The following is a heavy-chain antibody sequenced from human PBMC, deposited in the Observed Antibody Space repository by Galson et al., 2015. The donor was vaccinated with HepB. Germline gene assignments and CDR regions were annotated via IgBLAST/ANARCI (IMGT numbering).Heavy chain of an antibody. CDR2: ITSSSTYI. CDR1: GFTFSAYT. Sequence: LRLSCAASGFTFSAYTMNWVRQAPGKGLEWVSSITSSSTYIYYADSVKGRFTISRDNAKSSLYLQMNSLRAEDTAVYYCARGATILDYWGQGTLVTVSS. CDR3: ARGATILDY. J-gene: IGHJ4*02. D-gene: IGHD1-26*01. V-gene: IGHV3-21*01.